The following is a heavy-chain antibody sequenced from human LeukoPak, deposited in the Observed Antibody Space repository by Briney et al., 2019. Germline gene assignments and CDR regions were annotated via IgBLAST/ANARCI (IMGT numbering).Heavy chain of an antibody. D-gene: IGHD6-19*01. CDR3: AKGVSIAVAVVDY. J-gene: IGHJ4*02. Sequence: GGSLRLSCAASGFTFDDYAMHWVRQAPGKGLEWVSGISWNSGSIGYADSVKGRFTISRDNAKNSLYLQMNSLRAEDTALYYCAKGVSIAVAVVDYWGQGTLVTVSS. CDR2: ISWNSGSI. CDR1: GFTFDDYA. V-gene: IGHV3-9*01.